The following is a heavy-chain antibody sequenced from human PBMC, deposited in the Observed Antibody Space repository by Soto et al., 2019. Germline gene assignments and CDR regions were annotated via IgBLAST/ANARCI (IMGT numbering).Heavy chain of an antibody. V-gene: IGHV3-49*04. CDR1: GFTFRDFA. Sequence: GRSLRLSCTTSGFTFRDFAMSWVRQAPGKGLEWVGVTRSKDYGGRIDIAASVKDRFTISRSDSKSVAYLEMNNLRAEDTAVYYCTRTYYFEAPPLAFWGQGTMVTVSS. J-gene: IGHJ3*01. CDR3: TRTYYFEAPPLAF. D-gene: IGHD3-22*01. CDR2: TRSKDYGGRI.